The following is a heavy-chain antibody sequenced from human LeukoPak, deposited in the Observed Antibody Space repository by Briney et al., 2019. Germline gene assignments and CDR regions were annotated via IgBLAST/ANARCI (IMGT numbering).Heavy chain of an antibody. CDR3: AKARHYSAYYYSFDY. Sequence: GGSLRLSCAASGFTFSNYAMDWVRQAPGKGLEWVAVISYDGSNEYYADSVKGRFTISRDNSKNTLYLQMNSLRVEDTAVYYCAKARHYSAYYYSFDYWGQGTLVTVSS. J-gene: IGHJ4*02. CDR2: ISYDGSNE. CDR1: GFTFSNYA. V-gene: IGHV3-30*18. D-gene: IGHD3-22*01.